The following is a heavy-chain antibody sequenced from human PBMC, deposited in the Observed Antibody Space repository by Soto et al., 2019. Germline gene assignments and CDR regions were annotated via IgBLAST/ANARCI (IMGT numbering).Heavy chain of an antibody. CDR3: AKDRRAGGNYGFYSDF. CDR2: SSATGAGT. CDR1: GFTFSSYG. V-gene: IGHV3-23*01. J-gene: IGHJ4*02. D-gene: IGHD1-7*01. Sequence: GSLRLPCAASGFTFSSYGMTWVRQAPGKGLEWVSFSSATGAGTYYADSVKGRFTISRDNSKNTLYLQMTSLRADDTAVYYCAKDRRAGGNYGFYSDFWGQGALVTVSS.